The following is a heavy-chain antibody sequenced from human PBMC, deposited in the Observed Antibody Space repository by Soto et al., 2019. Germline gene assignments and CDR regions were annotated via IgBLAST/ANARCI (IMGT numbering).Heavy chain of an antibody. CDR2: ISYSGST. V-gene: IGHV4-30-4*01. CDR3: ARAGFTTFGVVPNWFDP. J-gene: IGHJ5*02. Sequence: QVQLQESGPGLVKPSQTLSLTCTVSGGSIRSGDYYWSWIRQPPGKGLECIGYISYSGSTYYNPSLKSRVIISVDTSKNQFSLKLSSVTAADTAVYYCARAGFTTFGVVPNWFDPWGQGTLVTVSS. D-gene: IGHD3-3*01. CDR1: GGSIRSGDYY.